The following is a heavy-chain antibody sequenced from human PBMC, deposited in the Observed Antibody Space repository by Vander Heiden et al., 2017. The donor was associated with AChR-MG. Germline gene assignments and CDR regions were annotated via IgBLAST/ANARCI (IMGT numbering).Heavy chain of an antibody. J-gene: IGHJ5*02. CDR1: GSTVSSNY. CDR3: ARDAGGGDARWFDP. V-gene: IGHV3-53*02. D-gene: IGHD3-16*01. CDR2: IYSGGST. Sequence: EVQLVETGGGLIQPGGSLRPSWSPSGSTVSSNYMSWVRQAPGKGLEWVSVIYSGGSTYYADSVKGRFTISRDNSKNTLYLQMNSLRAEDTAVYYCARDAGGGDARWFDPWGQGTLVTVSS.